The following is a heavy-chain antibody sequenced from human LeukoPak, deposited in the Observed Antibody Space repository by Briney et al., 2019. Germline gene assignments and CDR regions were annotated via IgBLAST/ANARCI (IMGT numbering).Heavy chain of an antibody. CDR1: GYTFTSYY. CDR3: ARVGYSSGWEGYFDY. V-gene: IGHV1-46*01. D-gene: IGHD6-19*01. CDR2: INPSGGST. J-gene: IGHJ4*02. Sequence: ASVKVSCKASGYTFTSYYMHWVRQAPGQGLEWMGIINPSGGSTSYAQKFQGRVTKTRDTSTSTVYMELSSLRSEDTAVYYCARVGYSSGWEGYFDYWGQGTLVTVSS.